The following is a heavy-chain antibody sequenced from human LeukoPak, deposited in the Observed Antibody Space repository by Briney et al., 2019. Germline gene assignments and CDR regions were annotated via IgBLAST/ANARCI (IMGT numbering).Heavy chain of an antibody. D-gene: IGHD4-11*01. J-gene: IGHJ4*02. CDR3: ARVSGHDYSIYFDY. CDR2: ISAYNGNT. Sequence: ASVKVSCKASGYTFTSYGISWVRQAPGQGLEWMGWISAYNGNTNYAQKLQGRDTMTTDTSTSTAYMELRSLRSDDTAVYYCARVSGHDYSIYFDYWGQGTLVTVSS. V-gene: IGHV1-18*01. CDR1: GYTFTSYG.